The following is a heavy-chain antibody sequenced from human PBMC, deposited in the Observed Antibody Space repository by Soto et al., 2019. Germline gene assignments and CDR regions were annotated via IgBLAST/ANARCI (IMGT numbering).Heavy chain of an antibody. CDR1: GYTFSDYA. J-gene: IGHJ6*02. V-gene: IGHV1-3*01. D-gene: IGHD3-10*01. CDR3: ARERPTMYWGVPGGPDV. Sequence: QVQLVQSGAEVKQPGASVKVACKASGYTFSDYAMHWVRQAPGQRPEWMGWTGNDNTKYSQKFQGRVTFIRETLATTYYMQLSSLASEDTAVYYCARERPTMYWGVPGGPDVWGHGIT. CDR2: TGNDNT.